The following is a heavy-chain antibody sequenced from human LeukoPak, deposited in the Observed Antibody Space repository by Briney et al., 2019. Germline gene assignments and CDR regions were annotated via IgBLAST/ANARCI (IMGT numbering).Heavy chain of an antibody. D-gene: IGHD6-13*01. CDR2: INHSGST. CDR3: ARGSQQRWFDP. Sequence: SETLSLTRAVYGGSFSGYYWSWIRQPPGKGLEWIGEINHSGSTNYNPSLKSRVTISVDTSKNQFSLKLSSVTAADTAVYYCARGSQQRWFDPWGQGTLVTVSS. J-gene: IGHJ5*02. CDR1: GGSFSGYY. V-gene: IGHV4-34*01.